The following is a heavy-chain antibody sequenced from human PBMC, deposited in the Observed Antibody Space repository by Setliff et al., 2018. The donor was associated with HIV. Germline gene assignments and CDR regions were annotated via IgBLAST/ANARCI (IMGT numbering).Heavy chain of an antibody. J-gene: IGHJ4*02. CDR3: ARAYSNPTFFDS. V-gene: IGHV4-4*08. Sequence: SETLSLTCTVSGGSISSYYWSWIRQPPGKGLEWIGYIYTSGSTNYNPSLKSRVTISVDTSKNQFSLKLSSVTAADTAVYYCARAYSNPTFFDSGGQGILVTVSS. CDR1: GGSISSYY. D-gene: IGHD4-4*01. CDR2: IYTSGST.